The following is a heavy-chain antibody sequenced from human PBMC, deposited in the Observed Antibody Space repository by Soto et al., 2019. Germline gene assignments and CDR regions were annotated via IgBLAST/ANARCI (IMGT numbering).Heavy chain of an antibody. CDR3: ARGWNDFWSGYFYLDY. J-gene: IGHJ4*02. CDR2: IYYSGST. V-gene: IGHV4-59*01. Sequence: PSETLSLTCTVSGGSISSYYWSWIRQPPGKGLEWIGYIYYSGSTNYNPSLKSRVTISVDTSKNQFSLKLSSVTAADTAVYYCARGWNDFWSGYFYLDYWGQGTLVTVS. CDR1: GGSISSYY. D-gene: IGHD3-3*01.